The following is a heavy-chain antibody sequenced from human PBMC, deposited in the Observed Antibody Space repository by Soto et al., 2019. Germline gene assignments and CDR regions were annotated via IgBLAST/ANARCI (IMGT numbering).Heavy chain of an antibody. V-gene: IGHV4-38-2*01. CDR2: IYHSGST. J-gene: IGHJ4*02. CDR1: GYSISSGYY. D-gene: IGHD5-12*01. Sequence: SETLSLTCAVSGYSISSGYYWGWIRQPPGKGLEWIGSIYHSGSTYYNPSLKSRVTISXXXXXXQXSXKXXXVTAXDTAVYYCARVEVDIVAPDYWGQGTLVTVS. CDR3: ARVEVDIVAPDY.